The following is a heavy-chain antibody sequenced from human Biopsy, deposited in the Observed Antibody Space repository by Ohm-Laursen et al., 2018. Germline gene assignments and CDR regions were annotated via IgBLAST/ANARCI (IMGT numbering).Heavy chain of an antibody. V-gene: IGHV4-39*01. CDR3: ARHPTGFWFDP. J-gene: IGHJ5*02. Sequence: SDTLSLTCLVSGGSVSSNVAYWAWIRQPPRRGLESIGSIFYSGITYYNPSLQSRDTMSVDTSKNQFSLNLTSVTAADTAVYYCARHPTGFWFDPWGQGTLVIVSS. CDR2: IFYSGIT. CDR1: GGSVSSNVAY.